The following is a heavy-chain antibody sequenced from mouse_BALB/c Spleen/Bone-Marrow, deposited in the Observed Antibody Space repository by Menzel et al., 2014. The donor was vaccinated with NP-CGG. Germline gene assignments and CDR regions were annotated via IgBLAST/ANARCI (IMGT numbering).Heavy chain of an antibody. Sequence: QVQLQQSGTELVKPGASVKLSCKASGYTLTSYWIHWVKQGPGQGLEWIGEIHPSNGRTNYSEKFKTKATLTVDKSSSTAHMQLSSLTPEDSAVYYCARGTARAMMDYWGQGTSVTVSS. CDR1: GYTLTSYW. V-gene: IGHV1S81*02. CDR2: IHPSNGRT. CDR3: ARGTARAMMDY. J-gene: IGHJ4*01. D-gene: IGHD3-2*01.